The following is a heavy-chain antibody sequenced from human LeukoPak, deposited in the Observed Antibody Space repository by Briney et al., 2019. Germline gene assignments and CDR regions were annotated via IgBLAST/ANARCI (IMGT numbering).Heavy chain of an antibody. D-gene: IGHD3-22*01. J-gene: IGHJ4*02. CDR2: INHSGST. V-gene: IGHV4-34*01. CDR1: GGSFSGYY. CDR3: ARSNETPYYYDSSGYLDS. Sequence: PSETLSLTCAVYGGSFSGYYWSWIRQPPGKGLEWIGEINHSGSTNYNPSLKSRVTISVDTSKNQFSLKLSSVTAADTAVYYCARSNETPYYYDSSGYLDSWGQGTLVAVSS.